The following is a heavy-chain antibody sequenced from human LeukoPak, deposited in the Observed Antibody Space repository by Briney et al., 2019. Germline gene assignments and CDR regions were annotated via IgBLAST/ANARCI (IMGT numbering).Heavy chain of an antibody. Sequence: GASVKVSCKASGYTFTSYGISWVRQAPGQGLEWMGWISAYNGNTNYAQKLQGRVTVTTDTSTSTAYMELRSLRSDDTAVYYCARDGFEDGYSIRPLDYWGQGTLVTVSS. CDR1: GYTFTSYG. CDR2: ISAYNGNT. CDR3: ARDGFEDGYSIRPLDY. V-gene: IGHV1-18*04. D-gene: IGHD6-13*01. J-gene: IGHJ4*02.